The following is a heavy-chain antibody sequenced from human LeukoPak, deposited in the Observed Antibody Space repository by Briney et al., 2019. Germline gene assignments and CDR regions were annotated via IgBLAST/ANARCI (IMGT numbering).Heavy chain of an antibody. J-gene: IGHJ5*02. CDR3: ARGRLGGSSSDWFDP. D-gene: IGHD6-6*01. CDR1: GYTFTSYY. Sequence: ASVKVSCKASGYTFTSYYIHWVRQAPGQGLEWMGIINPSGGSTSYAQKFQGRVAMTRDTSTSTVYMELSSLRSEDTAVYYCARGRLGGSSSDWFDPWGQGTLVTVSS. V-gene: IGHV1-46*01. CDR2: INPSGGST.